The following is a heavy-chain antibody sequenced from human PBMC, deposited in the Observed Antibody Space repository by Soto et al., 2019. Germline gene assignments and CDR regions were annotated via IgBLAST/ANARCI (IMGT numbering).Heavy chain of an antibody. CDR1: RFTLPNYY. Sequence: ASVPDSFQASRFTLPNYYIHWVRQAPGQGLEWMGLINPSGGGTFYAQKFQGRVTVTRDTSTGTVYMELSNLRSEDTAVYFCARDSGDTTLRQWGRSFHYWGQGTLVTVSS. J-gene: IGHJ4*02. D-gene: IGHD1-1*01. CDR2: INPSGGGT. CDR3: ARDSGDTTLRQWGRSFHY. V-gene: IGHV1-46*01.